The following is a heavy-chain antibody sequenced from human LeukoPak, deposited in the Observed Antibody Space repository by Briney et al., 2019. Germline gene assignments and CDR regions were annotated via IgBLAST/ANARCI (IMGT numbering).Heavy chain of an antibody. CDR2: ISAYNGST. V-gene: IGHV1-18*04. D-gene: IGHD2-2*01. Sequence: GASVKVSCKASGYTFSNYGISWVRQAPGQGLEWMGRISAYNGSTNYAQNLQGRVTMTTDTSTSTAYMELRSLRFDDTAVYYCARDYCSSISCQRYDAFNIWGQGTIVTVSS. CDR3: ARDYCSSISCQRYDAFNI. J-gene: IGHJ3*02. CDR1: GYTFSNYG.